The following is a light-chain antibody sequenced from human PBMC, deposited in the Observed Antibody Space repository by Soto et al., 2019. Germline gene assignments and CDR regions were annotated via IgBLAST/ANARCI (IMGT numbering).Light chain of an antibody. Sequence: QSALTQPASVSGSPGQSITISCTGTSSDVGGFNYVSWYQQHPDKAPKLIIYVVSNRPSGVSNRFSGSKSGNTASLTISGLQAEDEADYYCRSYTSSDTPYDFGTGTKLTVL. CDR1: SSDVGGFNY. J-gene: IGLJ1*01. CDR3: RSYTSSDTPYD. V-gene: IGLV2-14*01. CDR2: VVS.